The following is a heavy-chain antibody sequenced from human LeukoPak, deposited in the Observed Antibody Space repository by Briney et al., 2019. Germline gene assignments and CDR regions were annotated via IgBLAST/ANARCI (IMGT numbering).Heavy chain of an antibody. V-gene: IGHV3-74*01. J-gene: IGHJ3*02. CDR3: ARRDVFDI. Sequence: GGSLRLSCAAPGFXFDNYAIHWVRQAPGKGLEWVSRINYDGTTTGYADSVKGRFTISRDNAKNTLYLQMNSLRAEDTAVYYCARRDVFDIWGQGTMVTVSS. CDR1: GFXFDNYA. CDR2: INYDGTTT.